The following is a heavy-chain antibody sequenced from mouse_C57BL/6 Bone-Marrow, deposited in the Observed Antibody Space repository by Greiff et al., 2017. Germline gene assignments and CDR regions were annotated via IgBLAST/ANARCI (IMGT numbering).Heavy chain of an antibody. CDR1: GFTFSSYG. CDR2: ISSGGSYT. CDR3: ARLYDGYPFAMDY. D-gene: IGHD2-3*01. Sequence: EVQGVESGGDLVKPGGSLKLSCAASGFTFSSYGMSWVRQTPDKRLEWVATISSGGSYTYYPDSVKGRFTISRDNAKNTLYLQMSSLKSEDTAMYYCARLYDGYPFAMDYWGQGTSVTVSS. V-gene: IGHV5-6*01. J-gene: IGHJ4*01.